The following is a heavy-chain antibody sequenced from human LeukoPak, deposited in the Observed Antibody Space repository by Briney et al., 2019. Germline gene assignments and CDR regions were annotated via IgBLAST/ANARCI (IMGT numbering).Heavy chain of an antibody. Sequence: GGSLRPSCAASGFTVSGLCLSWVRQAPGKGLEWVAFLYTGDNTYYADSVKDRFTISRDNSKNTVYLQMNNLRVEDTAVYYCARDGGLGSPLGGHFYYGMDVWGQGTTVTVSS. CDR2: LYTGDNT. CDR1: GFTVSGLC. V-gene: IGHV3-66*01. CDR3: ARDGGLGSPLGGHFYYGMDV. D-gene: IGHD3-10*01. J-gene: IGHJ6*02.